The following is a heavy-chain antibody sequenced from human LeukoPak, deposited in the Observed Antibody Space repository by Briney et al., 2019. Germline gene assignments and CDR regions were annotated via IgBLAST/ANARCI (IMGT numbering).Heavy chain of an antibody. V-gene: IGHV5-51*01. CDR3: ASFHISGKSYNGLHY. Sequence: GESLKISCKTSGYNFTTFWIGWVRQMPGKGLEWMGNIYPGDSDTRYSPSFQGQVTISADKSINTVYLHWNSLKASDTAMYYCASFHISGKSYNGLHYWGQGTLVTVSS. CDR1: GYNFTTFW. D-gene: IGHD3-10*01. CDR2: IYPGDSDT. J-gene: IGHJ4*02.